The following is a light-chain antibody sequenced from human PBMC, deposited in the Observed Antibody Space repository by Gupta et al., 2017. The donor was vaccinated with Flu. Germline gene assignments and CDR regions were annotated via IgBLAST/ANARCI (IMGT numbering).Light chain of an antibody. CDR3: QQYYGAPNT. V-gene: IGKV4-1*01. CDR1: QSLSYSSNNRNY. CDR2: WAS. J-gene: IGKJ2*01. Sequence: IVLTQSPDSPAASLGERATLFCKSSQSLSYSSNNRNYLAWYQQRPGQPPKLLIYWASTRESGVPDRFSGSGSGTDFSLTISSLQAEDVAVYYCQQYYGAPNTFGQGTNLEIK.